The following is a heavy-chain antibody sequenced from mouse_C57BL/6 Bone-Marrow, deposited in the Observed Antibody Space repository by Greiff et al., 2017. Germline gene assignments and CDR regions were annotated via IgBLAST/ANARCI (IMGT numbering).Heavy chain of an antibody. D-gene: IGHD1-1*01. CDR1: GYTFTDYN. J-gene: IGHJ3*01. CDR3: AREAIYYYVSPFAY. CDR2: INPNNGGT. Sequence: VQLQQSGPELVKPGASVKIPCKASGYTFTDYNMDWVKQSHGKSLEWIGDINPNNGGTIYNQKFKGKATLTVDKSSSTAYMELRSLTSEDTAVYYCAREAIYYYVSPFAYWGQGTLVTVSA. V-gene: IGHV1-18*01.